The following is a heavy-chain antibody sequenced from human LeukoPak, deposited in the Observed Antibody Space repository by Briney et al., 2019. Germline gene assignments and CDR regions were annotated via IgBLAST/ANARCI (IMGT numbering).Heavy chain of an antibody. V-gene: IGHV3-7*01. CDR1: GFTFSSYW. CDR2: IKQDGSEK. CDR3: ARDLYYYDSSGYYYVSDAFDI. D-gene: IGHD3-22*01. Sequence: GGSLRLSCAASGFTFSSYWMSWVRQAPGKGLEWVANIKQDGSEKYVDSVKGRFTISRDNAKNSLYLQMNSLRAEDTAVYYCARDLYYYDSSGYYYVSDAFDIWGQGTMVTVSS. J-gene: IGHJ3*02.